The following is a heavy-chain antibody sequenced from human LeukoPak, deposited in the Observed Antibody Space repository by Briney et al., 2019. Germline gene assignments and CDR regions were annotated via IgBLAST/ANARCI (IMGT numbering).Heavy chain of an antibody. D-gene: IGHD3-10*02. V-gene: IGHV3-74*01. CDR2: INSDGSST. CDR1: GFILSNYW. J-gene: IGHJ6*04. CDR3: AELGITMIGGV. Sequence: GGSLRLSCAASGFILSNYWMGWVRRAPGKGLVWVSRINSDGSSTSYADSVKGRFTISRDNAKNTLYLQMNSLRAEDTAVYYCAELGITMIGGVWGKGTTVTISS.